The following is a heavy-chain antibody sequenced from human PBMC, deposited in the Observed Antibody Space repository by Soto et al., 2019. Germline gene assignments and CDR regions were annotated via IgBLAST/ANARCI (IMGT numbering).Heavy chain of an antibody. Sequence: AASVKVSCKASGGTFSSYAISWVRQAPGQGLEWMGGIIPIFGTANYAQKFQGRVTITADKSTSTAYMELSSLRSEDTAVYYCARDAVPAAIGYWFDPWGQGTLVTVS. CDR3: ARDAVPAAIGYWFDP. J-gene: IGHJ5*02. CDR2: IIPIFGTA. D-gene: IGHD2-2*02. CDR1: GGTFSSYA. V-gene: IGHV1-69*06.